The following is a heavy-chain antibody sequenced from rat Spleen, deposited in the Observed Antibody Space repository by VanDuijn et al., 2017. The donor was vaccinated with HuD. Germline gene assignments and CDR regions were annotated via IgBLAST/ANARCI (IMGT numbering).Heavy chain of an antibody. Sequence: EVQLVESGGGLVQPGRSLKLSCVASGFTFKDYWMTWIRQAPGKGLEWIASISNTGGTTNYPDSVKGRFTISRDNAKTTLYLQMNSLRSEDTATYYCTRGIYYGYNAFVYWGRGTLVTVSS. J-gene: IGHJ3*01. CDR3: TRGIYYGYNAFVY. CDR1: GFTFKDYW. D-gene: IGHD1-9*01. CDR2: ISNTGGTT. V-gene: IGHV5-31*01.